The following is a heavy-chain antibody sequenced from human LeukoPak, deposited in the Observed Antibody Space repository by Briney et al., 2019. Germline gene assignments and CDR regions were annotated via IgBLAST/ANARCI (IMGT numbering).Heavy chain of an antibody. V-gene: IGHV4-59*01. J-gene: IGHJ3*02. D-gene: IGHD1-26*01. CDR2: IYYSGST. Sequence: SETLSLTCTVSGGSISSYYWSWIRQPPGKGLEWIGYIYYSGSTNYNPSLKSRVTISVDTSKNQFSLKLSSVTAADTAVYYCARDSGSYRQTDAFDIWGQGTMVTVSS. CDR1: GGSISSYY. CDR3: ARDSGSYRQTDAFDI.